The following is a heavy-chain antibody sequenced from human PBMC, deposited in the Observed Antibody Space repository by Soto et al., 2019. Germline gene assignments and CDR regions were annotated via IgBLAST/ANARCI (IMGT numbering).Heavy chain of an antibody. V-gene: IGHV3-7*01. CDR1: GFPFSVYL. J-gene: IGHJ4*02. D-gene: IGHD2-15*01. Sequence: EVQLVESGGDLVQPGGSLRLSCAASGFPFSVYLMSWVRQAPGKGLEWVANIGPDGSAKYYMGSVKGRFTISRDNAKNSLYLQMDSLRFEDRAIYYGPRDLCGRTPGCVNWGQGTQGSVSS. CDR2: IGPDGSAK. CDR3: PRDLCGRTPGCVN.